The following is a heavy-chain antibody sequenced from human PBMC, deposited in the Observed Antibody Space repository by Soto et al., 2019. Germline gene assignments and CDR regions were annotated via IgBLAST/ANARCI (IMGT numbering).Heavy chain of an antibody. CDR1: GFTFSSYG. CDR2: IWYDGSNK. Sequence: GGSLRLSCAASGFTFSSYGMHWVRQAPGKGLEWVAVIWYDGSNKYYADSVKGRFTISRDNSKNTLYLQMNSLRAEDTAVYYCARGKGWPNPQFDYWGQGTLVTVSS. V-gene: IGHV3-33*01. D-gene: IGHD2-15*01. CDR3: ARGKGWPNPQFDY. J-gene: IGHJ4*02.